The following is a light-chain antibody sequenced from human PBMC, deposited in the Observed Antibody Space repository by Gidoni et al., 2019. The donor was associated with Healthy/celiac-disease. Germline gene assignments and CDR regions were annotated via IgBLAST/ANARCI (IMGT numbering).Light chain of an antibody. CDR1: QSVSSSY. CDR3: QKYGSSRT. J-gene: IGKJ1*01. CDR2: GAS. V-gene: IGKV3-20*01. Sequence: ILLTQSPGTLSLSPGERATLSCRASQSVSSSYLAWYQQKPGQAPRLLIYGASSRDTGIPDRFSGSGYGTDVTLTISRLEPEDFEVYYCQKYGSSRTFGQGTKVEIK.